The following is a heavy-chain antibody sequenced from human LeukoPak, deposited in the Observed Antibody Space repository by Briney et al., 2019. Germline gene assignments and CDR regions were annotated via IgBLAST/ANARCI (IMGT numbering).Heavy chain of an antibody. D-gene: IGHD3-22*01. CDR2: INHSGST. CDR1: GGSFSGYY. J-gene: IGHJ4*02. Sequence: SETLSLTCAVYGGSFSGYYWSWLRQPPGKGLEWIGEINHSGSTNYNPSLKSRVTISVDTSKNQFSLKLSSVTAADTAVYYCARGITGSGSINPGFDYWGQGTLVTVSS. V-gene: IGHV4-34*01. CDR3: ARGITGSGSINPGFDY.